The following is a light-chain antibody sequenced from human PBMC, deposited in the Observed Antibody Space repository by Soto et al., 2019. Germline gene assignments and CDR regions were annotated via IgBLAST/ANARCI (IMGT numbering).Light chain of an antibody. J-gene: IGLJ2*01. CDR3: SSYAGGNNLI. V-gene: IGLV2-8*01. CDR1: SSDIGAYDY. CDR2: EVN. Sequence: QSVLTQPASLSGSPGQSITISCTGTSSDIGAYDYVSWFQQHPGKAPKLMISEVNKRPSGVPDRFSGSKSGSTASLTVSGLQAEDEADYYCSSYAGGNNLIFGGGTKLTVL.